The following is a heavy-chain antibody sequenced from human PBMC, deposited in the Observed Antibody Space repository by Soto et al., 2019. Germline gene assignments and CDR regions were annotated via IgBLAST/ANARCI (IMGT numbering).Heavy chain of an antibody. V-gene: IGHV3-30-3*01. CDR2: ISYDGSNK. D-gene: IGHD6-6*01. CDR3: ARLASYSSSSYYYYYYGMDV. J-gene: IGHJ6*02. CDR1: VFTFSSYA. Sequence: PGGSLRLSCAPSVFTFSSYAMHWVRQAPVKGLEWVAVISYDGSNKYYAESVKCRFTISRDNSNNTLYLQMNSLRAEDTAVYYCARLASYSSSSYYYYYYGMDVWGQGTTVTVSS.